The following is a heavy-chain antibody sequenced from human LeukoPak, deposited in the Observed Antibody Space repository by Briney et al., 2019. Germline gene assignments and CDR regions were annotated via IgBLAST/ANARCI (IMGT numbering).Heavy chain of an antibody. V-gene: IGHV4-39*01. J-gene: IGHJ4*02. CDR1: GDSISSISFY. Sequence: KPSETLSLTSTVSGDSISSISFYWGWIRQPPGKWREWSGSIYDSGSTYHDPSLKSRITISLDTSKNQFSLKLSSVTAADTAVYYCARLRGYTSSARGYVEYWGQGTLVTVSS. CDR3: ARLRGYTSSARGYVEY. D-gene: IGHD6-13*01. CDR2: IYDSGST.